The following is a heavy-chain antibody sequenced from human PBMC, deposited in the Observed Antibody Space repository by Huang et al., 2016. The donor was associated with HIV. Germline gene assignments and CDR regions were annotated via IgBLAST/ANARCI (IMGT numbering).Heavy chain of an antibody. Sequence: EVQLVESGGGLVKPGGSLRLSCAASGFTFSNAWMSWVRQAPGKGLEWVGRIKRKTDGGTTDYAAPVKGRFTISRDDSKNTLYLQMNSLKTEDTAVYYCTTPPPLKTIRGYYYYGMDVWGQGTTVTVSS. CDR3: TTPPPLKTIRGYYYYGMDV. D-gene: IGHD3-9*01. J-gene: IGHJ6*02. V-gene: IGHV3-15*01. CDR1: GFTFSNAW. CDR2: IKRKTDGGTT.